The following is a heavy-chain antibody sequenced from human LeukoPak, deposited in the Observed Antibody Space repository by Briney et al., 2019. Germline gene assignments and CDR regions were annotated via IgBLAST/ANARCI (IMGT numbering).Heavy chain of an antibody. CDR2: ISGSGETT. CDR1: GFTFSHYA. D-gene: IGHD6-19*01. CDR3: ARESFRALAGYLDY. Sequence: GGSLRLSCAASGFTFSHYAMSWVRQAPGKGLEWVSGISGSGETTYYGDSEKGRFTISRDNSRNTLFLQMNSLRVEDTAVYFCARESFRALAGYLDYWGQGSLVIVSS. J-gene: IGHJ4*02. V-gene: IGHV3-23*01.